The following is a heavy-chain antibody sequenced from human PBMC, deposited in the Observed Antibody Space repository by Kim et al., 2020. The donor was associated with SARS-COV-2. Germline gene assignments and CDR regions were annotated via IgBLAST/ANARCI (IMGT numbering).Heavy chain of an antibody. V-gene: IGHV3-7*01. D-gene: IGHD2-2*02. CDR1: GFIFSDYW. J-gene: IGHJ4*02. CDR2: IKPDGTEK. CDR3: ARHTPGQLDY. Sequence: GGSLRLSCAASGFIFSDYWMSWVRQAPGKGLEWVANIKPDGTEKYYVDSVKGRFTISRDNAKKSLFLRMNSLGAGDTGIYYCARHTPGQLDYWGPGTLVT.